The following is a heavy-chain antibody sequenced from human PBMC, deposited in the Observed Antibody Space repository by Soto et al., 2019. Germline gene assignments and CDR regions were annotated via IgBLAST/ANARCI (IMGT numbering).Heavy chain of an antibody. Sequence: EVQLVESGGGLVQPGGSLRLSCTASGFIFDTYEMNWVRQAPGKGLQWVSYISSSASAIYYADSVKGRFTISRDNAKNSLYLQMNSLRAEDTAVYYCARALLERWGQGTLVTVSS. J-gene: IGHJ4*02. V-gene: IGHV3-48*03. D-gene: IGHD3-3*01. CDR3: ARALLER. CDR1: GFIFDTYE. CDR2: ISSSASAI.